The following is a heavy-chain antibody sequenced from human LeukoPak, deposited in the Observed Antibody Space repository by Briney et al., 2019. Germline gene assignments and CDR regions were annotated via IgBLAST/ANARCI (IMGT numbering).Heavy chain of an antibody. D-gene: IGHD6-13*01. J-gene: IGHJ6*02. V-gene: IGHV3-53*01. CDR2: IYNDGST. CDR3: ARPLGDSSNWDYYYYAMDV. Sequence: GGSLRLSCAASGLTVSSSYMSWVRQAPGKGLEWVSIIYNDGSTYYADSMKGRFTISRDNSKNTLYLQMNSLSADDTAVYYCARPLGDSSNWDYYYYAMDVWGQGTTVTVSS. CDR1: GLTVSSSY.